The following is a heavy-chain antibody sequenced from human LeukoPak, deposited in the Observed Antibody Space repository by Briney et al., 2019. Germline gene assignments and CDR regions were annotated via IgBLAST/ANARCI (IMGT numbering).Heavy chain of an antibody. CDR2: IDKKDKGYATAT. Sequence: GGSLRLSCAASGFTFSGSAIRWVRQSSGKGREWVGQIDKKDKGYATATAYAASVKGRFTISRDDSINTAYLQMKSLKTEDTALYYCTRDSGTYNWFDPWGQGTLVTVSS. J-gene: IGHJ5*02. CDR3: TRDSGTYNWFDP. D-gene: IGHD1-26*01. V-gene: IGHV3-73*01. CDR1: GFTFSGSA.